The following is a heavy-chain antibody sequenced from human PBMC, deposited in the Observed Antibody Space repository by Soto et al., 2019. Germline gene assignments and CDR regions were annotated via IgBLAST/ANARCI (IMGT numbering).Heavy chain of an antibody. CDR1: GFTFNHYW. CDR2: INPDGRRI. Sequence: EVQLVESGGELVQPGGSLRLSCAASGFTFNHYWMHWVRQAPGKGLVWVSRINPDGRRINYADFVKGRFTITRDNAKNTAYLQMNSLGAEDTAVYYCVRVQSGTYNWFDPWGQGALVTVSS. D-gene: IGHD1-26*01. CDR3: VRVQSGTYNWFDP. J-gene: IGHJ5*02. V-gene: IGHV3-74*01.